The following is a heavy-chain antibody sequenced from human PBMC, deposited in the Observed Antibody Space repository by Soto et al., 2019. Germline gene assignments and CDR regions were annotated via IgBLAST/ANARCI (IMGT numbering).Heavy chain of an antibody. D-gene: IGHD7-27*01. V-gene: IGHV3-23*01. Sequence: GGSVRLSCAASAFTFSSYAMSWVRQAPGKGLEWVSAVSAGVPNTQYADSVKGRFTISRDNSKNTLYLQMNSLRAEDTAVYYCAKHQGNWGYYFDYWGQGALVTFSS. CDR2: VSAGVPNT. CDR3: AKHQGNWGYYFDY. CDR1: AFTFSSYA. J-gene: IGHJ4*02.